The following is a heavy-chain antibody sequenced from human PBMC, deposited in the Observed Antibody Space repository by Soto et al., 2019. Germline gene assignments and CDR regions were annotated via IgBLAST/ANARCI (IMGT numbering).Heavy chain of an antibody. D-gene: IGHD2-21*01. Sequence: EVQLVESGGALVQPGGSLRLSCAASGITVSSHYMTWVRQAPGKGLEWVSVIYGDGTTYYADSVKGRFIISRDESKDMLYLQMNSLRVEHTAVYFCARENYGRYEAYYYFYVMDVWGKGTTVTVSS. CDR3: ARENYGRYEAYYYFYVMDV. CDR2: IYGDGTT. CDR1: GITVSSHY. J-gene: IGHJ6*04. V-gene: IGHV3-66*01.